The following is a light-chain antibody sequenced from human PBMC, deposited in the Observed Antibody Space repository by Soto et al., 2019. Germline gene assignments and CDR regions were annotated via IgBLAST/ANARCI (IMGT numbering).Light chain of an antibody. CDR3: QQYGSSPWT. CDR1: QSVSSN. V-gene: IGKV3-15*01. J-gene: IGKJ1*01. CDR2: GAS. Sequence: EIVMTQSPATLSVSPGERATLSCRASQSVSSNLAWYQQKPGQAPRLLIYGASTRATGIPARFSGSGSGTEFTLTISSLQSEDFAVYYCQQYGSSPWTFGQGTQVEI.